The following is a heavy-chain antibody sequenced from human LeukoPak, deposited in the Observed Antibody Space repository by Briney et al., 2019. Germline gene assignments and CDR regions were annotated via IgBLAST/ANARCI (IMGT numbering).Heavy chain of an antibody. J-gene: IGHJ4*02. CDR1: GFTFSSYA. D-gene: IGHD5-12*01. CDR3: AKDPSEIVVSTAFDY. Sequence: GGSLRLSCAASGFTFSSYAMSWVRQAPGKGLEWVSAISGSGGSTYYADSVKGRFTISRDDSKNTLYLQMNSLRAEDTAVYYCAKDPSEIVVSTAFDYWGQGTLVTVSS. V-gene: IGHV3-23*01. CDR2: ISGSGGST.